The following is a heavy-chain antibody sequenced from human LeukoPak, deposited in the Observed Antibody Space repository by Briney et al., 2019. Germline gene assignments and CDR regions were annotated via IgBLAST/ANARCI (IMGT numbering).Heavy chain of an antibody. V-gene: IGHV1-2*06. D-gene: IGHD3-10*01. Sequence: ASVKVSCKASGYSFSDFPVHWVRQAPGQGLEWMGRIDSNRGGTSYAQNFQGRVTMTRDTSISTAYMEVSGQTSDDTAVYYCARGGSGSGYLYYFDYWGQGTLVSVSS. CDR2: IDSNRGGT. CDR1: GYSFSDFP. CDR3: ARGGSGSGYLYYFDY. J-gene: IGHJ4*02.